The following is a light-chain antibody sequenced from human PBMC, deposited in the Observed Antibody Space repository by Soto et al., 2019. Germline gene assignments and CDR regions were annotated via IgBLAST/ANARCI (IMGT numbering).Light chain of an antibody. CDR2: GAS. CDR3: QQYNNWPVT. CDR1: QSVSSK. Sequence: EIVLTQSPGTLSVSPGERATLSCRASQSVSSKLAWYQQKPGQAPRLLFYGASTGATGIPARFSGSGSETEFTLSISSLQSEDFAVYYCQQYNNWPVTFGQGNKVDIK. V-gene: IGKV3-15*01. J-gene: IGKJ1*01.